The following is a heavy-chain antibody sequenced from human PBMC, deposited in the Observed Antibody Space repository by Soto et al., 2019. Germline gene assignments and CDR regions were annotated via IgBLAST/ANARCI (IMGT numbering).Heavy chain of an antibody. Sequence: SETLSLTCTVSGGSISSYYWSWIRQPPGKGLEWIGYIYYSGSTNYNPSLKSRVTISVDTSKNQFSLKLSSVTAADTAVYYCARDLFSLTTGYYGMDVWGQGTTVTV. CDR3: ARDLFSLTTGYYGMDV. CDR1: GGSISSYY. V-gene: IGHV4-59*01. D-gene: IGHD4-17*01. CDR2: IYYSGST. J-gene: IGHJ6*02.